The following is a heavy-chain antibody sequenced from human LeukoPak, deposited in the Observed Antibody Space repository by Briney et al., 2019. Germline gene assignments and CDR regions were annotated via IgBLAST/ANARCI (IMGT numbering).Heavy chain of an antibody. CDR1: GFTFSSYD. V-gene: IGHV3-30*04. Sequence: GRSLRLSCAASGFTFSSYDMHWVRQAQGKGRKWVAVTSIDGSDNYYADSVKGRFTISRDNSKNTEYLQMNSLRAEDTAIYYCAKGLEMESRLEYWGQGTLVTVSS. J-gene: IGHJ4*02. CDR2: TSIDGSDN. CDR3: AKGLEMESRLEY. D-gene: IGHD1-1*01.